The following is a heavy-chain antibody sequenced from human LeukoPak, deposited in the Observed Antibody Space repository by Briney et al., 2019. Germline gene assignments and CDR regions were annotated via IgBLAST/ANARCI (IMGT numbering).Heavy chain of an antibody. V-gene: IGHV4-34*01. CDR3: ARAHYGTASPAGGL. Sequence: PSETLSLTCAVYSGSLSGYYWSWIRQPPGRGLEWIGEINRSGSANYNPSLRSRVIVSVDTSRSQFSLKLSSVTAADTAVYYCARAHYGTASPAGGLWGQGTLVTVSS. CDR1: SGSLSGYY. CDR2: INRSGSA. D-gene: IGHD1-1*01. J-gene: IGHJ4*02.